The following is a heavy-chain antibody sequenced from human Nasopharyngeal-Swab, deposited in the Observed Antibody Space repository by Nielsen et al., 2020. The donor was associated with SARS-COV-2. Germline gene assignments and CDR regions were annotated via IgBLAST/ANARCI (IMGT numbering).Heavy chain of an antibody. CDR1: GYTFTGYY. J-gene: IGHJ3*02. V-gene: IGHV1-2*06. CDR3: AREGAYYGSGSYHILHDAFDI. D-gene: IGHD3-10*01. CDR2: INPNSGGT. Sequence: ASVKVSCKASGYTFTGYYMHWVRQAPGQGLEWMGRINPNSGGTNYAQKFQGRVTMTRDTSISTAYMELSRLRSDDTAVYYCAREGAYYGSGSYHILHDAFDIWGQGTMVTVSS.